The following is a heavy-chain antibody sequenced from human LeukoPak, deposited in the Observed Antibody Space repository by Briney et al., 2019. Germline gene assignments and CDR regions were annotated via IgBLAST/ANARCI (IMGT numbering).Heavy chain of an antibody. V-gene: IGHV3-9*01. CDR3: AKARLYGDYPPDAFDI. D-gene: IGHD4-17*01. CDR1: GFTFDDYA. J-gene: IGHJ3*02. CDR2: ISWNSGSI. Sequence: GRSLRLSCAASGFTFDDYAMHWVRQAPGEGLEWVSGISWNSGSIGYADSVKGRFTISRDNAKNSLYLQMNSLRAEDTALYYCAKARLYGDYPPDAFDIWGQGTMVTVSS.